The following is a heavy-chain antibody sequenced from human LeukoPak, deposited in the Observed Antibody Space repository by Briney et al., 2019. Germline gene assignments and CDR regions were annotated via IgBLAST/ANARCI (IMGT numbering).Heavy chain of an antibody. V-gene: IGHV5-51*01. J-gene: IGHJ6*02. CDR2: IYPGDSDT. Sequence: GESLKISCKGSGYSFTSYWIGWVRQMPGKGLEWMGIIYPGDSDTRYSPSFQCQVTISADKSISTAYLQWSSLKASDTAMYYCARQGSTSYYYYGMDVWGQGTTVTVSS. CDR3: ARQGSTSYYYYGMDV. D-gene: IGHD2-2*01. CDR1: GYSFTSYW.